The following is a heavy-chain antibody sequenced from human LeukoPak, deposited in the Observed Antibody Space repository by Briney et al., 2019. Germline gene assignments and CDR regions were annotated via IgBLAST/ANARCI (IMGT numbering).Heavy chain of an antibody. CDR1: GYIFTGYY. Sequence: ASVKVSCKAAGYIFTGYYMHWVRQAPGQGLEWMGWINPNSGGTNYAHKFQGRVNMTRDTSISTAYMELSRLRSDDTAVYYCARDRPPQLVRPFDYWGQGTMLTVSS. CDR2: INPNSGGT. V-gene: IGHV1-2*07. CDR3: ARDRPPQLVRPFDY. D-gene: IGHD6-13*01. J-gene: IGHJ4*02.